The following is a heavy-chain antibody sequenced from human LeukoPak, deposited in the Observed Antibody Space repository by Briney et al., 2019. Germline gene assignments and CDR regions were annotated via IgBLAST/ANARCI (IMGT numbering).Heavy chain of an antibody. CDR2: IRSRSSDI. J-gene: IGHJ4*02. CDR1: GFTFSSYS. V-gene: IGHV3-21*01. CDR3: ARVRSGSLDY. D-gene: IGHD1-26*01. Sequence: PGGSLRLSCAASGFTFSSYSMNWVRQAPGKGLEWVSFIRSRSSDIYYADSVKGRFTISRDNAKNSLYLQMDSLRAEDTAVYYCARVRSGSLDYWGQGTLVTVSS.